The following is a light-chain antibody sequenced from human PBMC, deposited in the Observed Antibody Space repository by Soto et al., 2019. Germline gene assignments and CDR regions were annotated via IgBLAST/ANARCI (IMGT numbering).Light chain of an antibody. CDR3: QQYNSYPWT. CDR2: DAS. CDR1: QRMSNW. V-gene: IGKV1-5*01. Sequence: DIQMTQSPSTLSASVGDRVTITCRASQRMSNWLAWYQQKPGKAPKLLIYDASSLESGVPSRFSGSGSGTEFTLTISSLQPDDFATYYCQQYNSYPWTFGQGTKVDIK. J-gene: IGKJ1*01.